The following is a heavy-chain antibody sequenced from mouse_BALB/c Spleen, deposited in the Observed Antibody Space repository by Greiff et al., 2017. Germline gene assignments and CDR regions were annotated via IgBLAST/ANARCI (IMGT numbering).Heavy chain of an antibody. D-gene: IGHD2-14*01. CDR1: GFNIKDYY. J-gene: IGHJ2*01. Sequence: EVQVVESGAELVRPGALVKLSCKASGFNIKDYYMHWVKQRPEQGLEWIGWIDPENGNTIYDPKFQGKASITADTSSNTAYLQLSSLTSEDTAVYYCASFYRYDEGYFDYWGQGTTLTVSS. CDR3: ASFYRYDEGYFDY. CDR2: IDPENGNT. V-gene: IGHV14-1*02.